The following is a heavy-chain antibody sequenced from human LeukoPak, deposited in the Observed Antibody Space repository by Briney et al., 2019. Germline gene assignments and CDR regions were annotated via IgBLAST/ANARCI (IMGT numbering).Heavy chain of an antibody. V-gene: IGHV5-51*01. Sequence: GESLKISCKGSGYSFTSYWIGWVRQMPGKGLGWMGIIYPGDSDTRYSPFFQGQVTIPADKSISTAYLQWSSLKASDTAMYYCARGRIAAAGKGVRFDPWGQGTLVTVSS. D-gene: IGHD6-13*01. CDR3: ARGRIAAAGKGVRFDP. J-gene: IGHJ5*02. CDR2: IYPGDSDT. CDR1: GYSFTSYW.